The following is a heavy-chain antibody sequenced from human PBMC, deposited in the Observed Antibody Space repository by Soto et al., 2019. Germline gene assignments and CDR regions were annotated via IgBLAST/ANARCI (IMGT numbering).Heavy chain of an antibody. V-gene: IGHV3-11*01. Sequence: GGSLRLSCAVSGFTFSDYYMSWIRQAPGKGLEWVSYISSGGHTIYNADTVRGRFTISRDSAKKSLYLQMNSLRAEDTAVYYCARCQSYDNIWGSYRSRYYFDYWGLGTLDTVSS. CDR3: ARCQSYDNIWGSYRSRYYFDY. CDR1: GFTFSDYY. D-gene: IGHD3-16*02. CDR2: ISSGGHTI. J-gene: IGHJ4*02.